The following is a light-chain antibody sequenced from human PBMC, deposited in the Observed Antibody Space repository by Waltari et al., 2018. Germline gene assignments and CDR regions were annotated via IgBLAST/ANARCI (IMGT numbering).Light chain of an antibody. Sequence: VVMTQSPLSLPVTLGKPASISCRSSQSLVHSGGNTYLNWFQQRPGQSPRRLFYRVSNRDSGVPDRFSGRGSGTDFTLKISRVEAEDVGVYYCMQGTHWPWTFGQGTKVEIK. CDR2: RVS. J-gene: IGKJ1*01. CDR3: MQGTHWPWT. CDR1: QSLVHSGGNTY. V-gene: IGKV2-30*02.